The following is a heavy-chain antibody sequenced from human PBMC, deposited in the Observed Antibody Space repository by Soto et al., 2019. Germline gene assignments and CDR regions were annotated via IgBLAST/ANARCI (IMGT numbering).Heavy chain of an antibody. CDR2: IKSKTDGGTT. J-gene: IGHJ4*02. CDR1: GFTFSNAW. Sequence: EVQLVESGGGLVKPGGSLRLSCAASGFTFSNAWMSWVRQAPGKGLEWVGRIKSKTDGGTTDYAAPVKGRFTISRDDSKYTMYLKMNSLKTEETVVYYCSTYPDIVTGYFYWGQGTLFTVSS. V-gene: IGHV3-15*01. D-gene: IGHD3-9*01. CDR3: STYPDIVTGYFY.